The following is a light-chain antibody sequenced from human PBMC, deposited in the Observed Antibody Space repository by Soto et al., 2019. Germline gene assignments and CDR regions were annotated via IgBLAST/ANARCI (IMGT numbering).Light chain of an antibody. CDR1: QSASNN. V-gene: IGKV3-15*01. CDR3: QQYNKWPLT. Sequence: EIVMTQSPATLSVSPGERATLSCRASQSASNNLAWYQQKPGQAPRLLIYVASTRATGIPARFSGSGSETEFTLTISSLQSEDFAVYYCQQYNKWPLTFGQGTKVEI. CDR2: VAS. J-gene: IGKJ1*01.